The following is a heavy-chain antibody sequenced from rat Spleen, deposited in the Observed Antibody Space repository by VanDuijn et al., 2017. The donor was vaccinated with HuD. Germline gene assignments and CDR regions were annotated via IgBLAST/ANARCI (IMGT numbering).Heavy chain of an antibody. V-gene: IGHV5-29*01. J-gene: IGHJ4*01. CDR2: INYDGTST. D-gene: IGHD4-5*01. Sequence: EVQLVESGGGLVQPGGSLKLSCVVSGFIFSDYYVAWVRQAPTKGLEWVATINYDGTSTFYRDSVRARFTISRDNSKSTLYLQVDSLKSEDTATYYCARNGRGKTTYYYVMDAWGQGASVTVSS. CDR3: ARNGRGKTTYYYVMDA. CDR1: GFIFSDYY.